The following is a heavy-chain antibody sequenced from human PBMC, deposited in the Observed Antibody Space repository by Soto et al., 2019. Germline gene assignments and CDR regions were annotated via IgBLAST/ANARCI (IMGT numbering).Heavy chain of an antibody. CDR1: GSSISSHW. Sequence: GGSLRLSCAASGSSISSHWMSWVRQAPGKGLEWVANINQDGTKIHYVDSVKGRFTISRDNAKNSLHLQLSSLRADDTAVYFCARGEEWLLLSLQGVFDQWGQGILVTVSS. J-gene: IGHJ4*02. D-gene: IGHD3-3*01. V-gene: IGHV3-7*03. CDR2: INQDGTKI. CDR3: ARGEEWLLLSLQGVFDQ.